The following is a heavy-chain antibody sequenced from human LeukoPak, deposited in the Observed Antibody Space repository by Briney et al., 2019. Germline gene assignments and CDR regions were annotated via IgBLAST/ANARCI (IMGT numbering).Heavy chain of an antibody. V-gene: IGHV3-23*01. Sequence: GGSLRLSCAATGFTFSSYAMSWVRQAPGKGLEWVSAISGSGGSTYYADSVKGRFTISRDNSKNTLYLQMNSLRAEDTAVYYCAKDGSRSYYAWEPNWFDPWGQGTLVTVSS. J-gene: IGHJ5*02. CDR3: AKDGSRSYYAWEPNWFDP. D-gene: IGHD1-26*01. CDR1: GFTFSSYA. CDR2: ISGSGGST.